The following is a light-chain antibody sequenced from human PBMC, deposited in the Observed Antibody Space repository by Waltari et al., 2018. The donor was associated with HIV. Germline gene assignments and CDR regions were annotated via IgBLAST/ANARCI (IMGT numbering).Light chain of an antibody. CDR3: AAWDDSLNGHVV. Sequence: QSVLTQPPSASGTPGQRVTISCSGSSSNIGSNTVHWYQQLPGTAPKLLIYSNNQRPSGVPDRFSGSKSGTSASLAISGLQSEDEADYYCAAWDDSLNGHVVFGGGTKLTVL. CDR2: SNN. J-gene: IGLJ2*01. V-gene: IGLV1-44*01. CDR1: SSNIGSNT.